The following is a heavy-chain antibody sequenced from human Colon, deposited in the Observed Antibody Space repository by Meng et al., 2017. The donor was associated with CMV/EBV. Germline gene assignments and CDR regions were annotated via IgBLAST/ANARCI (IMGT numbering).Heavy chain of an antibody. J-gene: IGHJ5*02. V-gene: IGHV1-18*01. CDR1: GYTFTNYG. CDR3: ARGGLDSSGNYRSFDP. Sequence: QLLLVQSGAEVKKPGXSVKVSCXASGYTFTNYGINWVRQAPGQGLEWMGWISTYNAKTDYAQNLQGRVSMTTDTSTSTAYLELRSLRSDDTAIYYCARGGLDSSGNYRSFDPWGQGTLVTVSS. D-gene: IGHD3-22*01. CDR2: ISTYNAKT.